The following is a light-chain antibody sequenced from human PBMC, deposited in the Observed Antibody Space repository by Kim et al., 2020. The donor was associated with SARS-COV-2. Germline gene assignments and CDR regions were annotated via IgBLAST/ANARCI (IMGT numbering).Light chain of an antibody. CDR2: DTS. CDR3: LLSYDGVRV. Sequence: QAVVTQEPSLTVSPGGTVTLTCGSSTGAVTYGGRYPFWFQQKPGQVPRSLIYDTSNKQSWTPARFSGFLFGGKAALTLSNAQPEDEADYYCLLSYDGVRVFGGGTQLTVL. V-gene: IGLV7-46*01. CDR1: TGAVTYGGRY. J-gene: IGLJ3*02.